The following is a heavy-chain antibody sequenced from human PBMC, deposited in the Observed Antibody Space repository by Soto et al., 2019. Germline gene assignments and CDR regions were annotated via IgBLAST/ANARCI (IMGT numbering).Heavy chain of an antibody. CDR3: ARGAGSFSFDY. Sequence: PSETLSLTCTVSGGSITNYYWSWIRQSPGKGLEWIGYIYYTGDTTYNPSLKSRVTISVDTSKNQFSLKLSSVTAADTAVYYCARGAGSFSFDYWGQGTLVTVSS. J-gene: IGHJ4*02. CDR1: GGSITNYY. V-gene: IGHV4-59*01. CDR2: IYYTGDT. D-gene: IGHD3-10*01.